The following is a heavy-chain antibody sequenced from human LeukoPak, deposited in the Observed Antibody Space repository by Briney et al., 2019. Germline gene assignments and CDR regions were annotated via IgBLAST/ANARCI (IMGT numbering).Heavy chain of an antibody. J-gene: IGHJ4*02. V-gene: IGHV4-4*07. Sequence: SETLSLTCTVSGGSISSYYWSWIRQPAGKGLEWIGRIYTSGSTNYNPSLKSRVTMSVDTSKNQFSLKLSSVTAADTAVYYCAREGHDYGDYFFLFDYWGQGTLVIVSS. CDR2: IYTSGST. CDR3: AREGHDYGDYFFLFDY. CDR1: GGSISSYY. D-gene: IGHD4-17*01.